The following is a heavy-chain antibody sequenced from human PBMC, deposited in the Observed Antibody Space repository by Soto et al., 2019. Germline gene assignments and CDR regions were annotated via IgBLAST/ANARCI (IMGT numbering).Heavy chain of an antibody. D-gene: IGHD4-17*01. Sequence: EGSLRLSCEASGFTFNTYSMHWVRQPPGKGLEWLAAIWYDGTQKYYADSVKGRFIISRDNSKKTLYLEMNSLRAEDTAVYYCARAGGTTVTGLWHFDSWGQGTLVTV. CDR1: GFTFNTYS. CDR3: ARAGGTTVTGLWHFDS. CDR2: IWYDGTQK. V-gene: IGHV3-33*01. J-gene: IGHJ4*02.